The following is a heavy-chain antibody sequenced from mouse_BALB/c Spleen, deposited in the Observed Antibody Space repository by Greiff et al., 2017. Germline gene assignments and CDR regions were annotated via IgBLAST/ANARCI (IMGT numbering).Heavy chain of an antibody. CDR1: GFNIKDYY. D-gene: IGHD2-3*01. CDR3: ARDGYDY. CDR2: IDPENGNT. V-gene: IGHV14-1*02. Sequence: EVKLQESGAELVRPGALVKLSCKASGFNIKDYYMHWVKQRPEQGLEWIGWIDPENGNTIYDPKFQGKASITADTSSNTAYLQLSSLTSEDTAVYYCARDGYDYWGQGTTLTVSS. J-gene: IGHJ2*01.